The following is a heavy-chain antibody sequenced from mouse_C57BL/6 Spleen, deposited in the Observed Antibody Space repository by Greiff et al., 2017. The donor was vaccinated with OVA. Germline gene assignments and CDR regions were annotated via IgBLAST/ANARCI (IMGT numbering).Heavy chain of an antibody. V-gene: IGHV1-64*01. Sequence: QVQLKQPGAELVKPGASVKLSCKASGYTFTSYWMHWVKQRPGQGLEWIGMIHPNSGSTNYNEKFKSKATLTVDKSSSTAYMQLSSLTSEDSAVYYCARAYGSSSYWYFDVWGTGTTVTVSS. D-gene: IGHD1-1*01. CDR2: IHPNSGST. CDR1: GYTFTSYW. J-gene: IGHJ1*03. CDR3: ARAYGSSSYWYFDV.